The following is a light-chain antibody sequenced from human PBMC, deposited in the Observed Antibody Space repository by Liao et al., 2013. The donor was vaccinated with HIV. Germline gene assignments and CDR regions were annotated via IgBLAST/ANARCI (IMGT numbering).Light chain of an antibody. J-gene: IGLJ1*01. CDR2: YDD. CDR1: NIGSKN. Sequence: SYELTQPPSVSVAPGKTATITCGGDNIGSKNVHWYQHKPGQAPVLVIYYDDGRPSGISERFAGSNSGDTATLTISRVEAGDEADYYCQVWDSNTDYVFGTGTKVTVL. V-gene: IGLV3-21*01. CDR3: QVWDSNTDYV.